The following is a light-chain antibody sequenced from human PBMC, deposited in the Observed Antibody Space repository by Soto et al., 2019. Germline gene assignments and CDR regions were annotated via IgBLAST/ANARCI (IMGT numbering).Light chain of an antibody. V-gene: IGKV1-5*03. CDR1: QSIGSG. J-gene: IGKJ1*01. CDR3: QQYYGSPWT. CDR2: KAT. Sequence: DIQMTQSPSTLSASVGDGVTITCRASQSIGSGLAWYQQKPGKAPKLLIYKATNLQTGVPSRFSGSGSGTDFSLTISSLQPEDVAVYYCQQYYGSPWTFGQGTKVEVK.